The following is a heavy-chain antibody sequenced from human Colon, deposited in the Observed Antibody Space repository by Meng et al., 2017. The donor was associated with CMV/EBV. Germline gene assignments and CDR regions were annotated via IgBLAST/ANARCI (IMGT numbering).Heavy chain of an antibody. CDR3: ARRRLHCDGSKCLQYYFDY. Sequence: GGSLRLSCAASGFAFSATYMGWIRQAPGKGLEWLSYISGGGRTTYYADSVKDRFTISRDNAKNTLYLQLNSLGAKDTALYYFARRRLHCDGSKCLQYYFDYWGRGTLVTVSS. J-gene: IGHJ4*02. D-gene: IGHD2-15*01. CDR1: GFAFSATY. V-gene: IGHV3-11*01. CDR2: ISGGGRTT.